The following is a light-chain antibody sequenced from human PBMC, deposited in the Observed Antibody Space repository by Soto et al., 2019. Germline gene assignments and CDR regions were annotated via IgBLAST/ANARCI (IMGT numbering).Light chain of an antibody. CDR3: QQYDNWDT. Sequence: EIVLTQSPGTLSLSPGERATLSCRASQRVSSSYLAWYQQKPGQAPRLLMYGASSRATGTPDRFSGSGSGTDFTLTISRLEPEDLAVYYCQQYDNWDTFGPGTKVDIK. J-gene: IGKJ3*01. CDR2: GAS. CDR1: QRVSSSY. V-gene: IGKV3-20*01.